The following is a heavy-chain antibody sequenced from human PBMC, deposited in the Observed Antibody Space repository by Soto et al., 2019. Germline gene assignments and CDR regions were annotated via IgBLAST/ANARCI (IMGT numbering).Heavy chain of an antibody. CDR3: AGGDYYHSSGYYFYYYTMDV. Sequence: GSLRISCAASGFTVSSKYMSWIRQHPGKGLEWIGNVYYGGSTYYNPSLKSRVTISVETSKSQFSLKLSSVTAADTAVYYCAGGDYYHSSGYYFYYYTMDVWGQGTTVTVSS. V-gene: IGHV4-59*04. D-gene: IGHD3-22*01. CDR1: GFTVSSKY. J-gene: IGHJ6*02. CDR2: VYYGGST.